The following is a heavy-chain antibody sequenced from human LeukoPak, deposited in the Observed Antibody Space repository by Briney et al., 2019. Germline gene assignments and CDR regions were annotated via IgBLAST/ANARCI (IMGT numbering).Heavy chain of an antibody. CDR3: ARRVGRYFGERAYYYNYMDV. Sequence: SETLSLTCAVYGGSFSGYYWSWIRQPPGKGLEWLGEINHSGSTKNNPSLKSRVTISVDTPKNQFSLKLSSVTAADTAVYYCARRVGRYFGERAYYYNYMDVWGKGTTVTISS. CDR2: INHSGST. J-gene: IGHJ6*03. CDR1: GGSFSGYY. V-gene: IGHV4-34*01. D-gene: IGHD3-10*01.